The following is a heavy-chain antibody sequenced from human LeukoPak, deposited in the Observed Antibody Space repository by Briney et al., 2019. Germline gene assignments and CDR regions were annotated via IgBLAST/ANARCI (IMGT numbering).Heavy chain of an antibody. CDR2: ISYDGSNK. Sequence: GGSLRLSCAASGFTFSSYAMHWVRQAPGKGLEWVAVISYDGSNKYYADSVKGRFTISRDNSKNTLYLQMNSLRAEDTAVYYCARAGPYYYDSSGYLDWGQGTLVTVSS. CDR1: GFTFSSYA. V-gene: IGHV3-30-3*01. J-gene: IGHJ4*02. CDR3: ARAGPYYYDSSGYLD. D-gene: IGHD3-22*01.